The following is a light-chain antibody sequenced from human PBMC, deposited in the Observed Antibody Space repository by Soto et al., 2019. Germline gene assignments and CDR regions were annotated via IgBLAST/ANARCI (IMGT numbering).Light chain of an antibody. V-gene: IGKV3D-15*01. J-gene: IGKJ5*01. CDR2: DAS. CDR3: QQYNNWPIT. Sequence: EIVMTQSPATLSVSPGERATLSCRASQSVSRNLAWYQQKPGQAPRLLIYDASTRATGTPARFSGSGSGTKFTLSISSLQSEDFAVYYCQQYNNWPITFGQGTRPEI. CDR1: QSVSRN.